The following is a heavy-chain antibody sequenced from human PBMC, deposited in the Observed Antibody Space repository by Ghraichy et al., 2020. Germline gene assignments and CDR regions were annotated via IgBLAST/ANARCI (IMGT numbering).Heavy chain of an antibody. V-gene: IGHV3-15*01. CDR1: GITLSNSG. J-gene: IGHJ4*02. D-gene: IGHD3-10*01. Sequence: GGSLRLSCAGSGITLSNSGMSWVRQSPGKGLEWVGCIKSKTDGGTTDYAAPVQGRFTISRDHSKHTLYLQMNSLKPEDTAVYYCTTTYYGSGSVYCGQGSLVSVSS. CDR2: IKSKTDGGTT. CDR3: TTTYYGSGSVY.